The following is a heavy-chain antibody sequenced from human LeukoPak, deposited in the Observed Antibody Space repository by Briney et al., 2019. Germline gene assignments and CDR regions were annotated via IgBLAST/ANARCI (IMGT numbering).Heavy chain of an antibody. CDR3: ARRIWGYRGYDPDLKGDAFDS. J-gene: IGHJ3*02. V-gene: IGHV5-10-1*01. Sequence: GESLRISCKGSGYSFTSYWISWVRQMPGRGLEWMGRIDPSDSYTNYSPSFQGHVTISADKSISTAYLQWSSLKASDTAMYYCARRIWGYRGYDPDLKGDAFDSWGQETMVTVSS. D-gene: IGHD5-12*01. CDR1: GYSFTSYW. CDR2: IDPSDSYT.